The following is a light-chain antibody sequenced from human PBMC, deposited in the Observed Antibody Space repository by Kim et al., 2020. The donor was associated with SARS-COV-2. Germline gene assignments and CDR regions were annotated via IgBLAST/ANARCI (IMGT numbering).Light chain of an antibody. Sequence: QSALTQPRSVSGSPGQSVTISCTGTSSDVGGYNYVSWYQQHPGKAPKVMIYYVTKRPSGVPDRFSGSKSGNTASLTISGLQAEDEADYYCCSYAGSYTFVVFGGGTQLTVL. CDR3: CSYAGSYTFVV. CDR1: SSDVGGYNY. CDR2: YVT. J-gene: IGLJ2*01. V-gene: IGLV2-11*01.